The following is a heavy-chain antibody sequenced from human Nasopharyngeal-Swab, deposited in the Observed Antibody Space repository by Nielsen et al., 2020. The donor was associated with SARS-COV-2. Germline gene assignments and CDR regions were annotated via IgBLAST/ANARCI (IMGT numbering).Heavy chain of an antibody. Sequence: ASVKVSCKASGYTFTGYYMHWVRQAPAQGLEWMGRINPNSGGTNYAQKFQGRVTMTRDTSISTAYMELSRLRSDDTAVYYCARESIAAAGRDFDYWGQGTLVTVSS. V-gene: IGHV1-2*06. J-gene: IGHJ4*02. CDR1: GYTFTGYY. D-gene: IGHD6-13*01. CDR3: ARESIAAAGRDFDY. CDR2: INPNSGGT.